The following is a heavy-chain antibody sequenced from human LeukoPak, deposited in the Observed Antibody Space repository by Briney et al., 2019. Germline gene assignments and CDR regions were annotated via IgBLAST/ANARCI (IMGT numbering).Heavy chain of an antibody. D-gene: IGHD4-17*01. CDR1: GFTFSNNW. CDR3: ARDLTVTSFDY. V-gene: IGHV3-74*01. CDR2: INGGGSTT. Sequence: GGSLRLSCAASGFTFSNNWMHWVRQAPGKGLVWVSHINGGGSTTRYADSVKGRFTISRDNAENTLYLQMNSLRVEDTAVYYCARDLTVTSFDYWGQGTLVTVSS. J-gene: IGHJ4*02.